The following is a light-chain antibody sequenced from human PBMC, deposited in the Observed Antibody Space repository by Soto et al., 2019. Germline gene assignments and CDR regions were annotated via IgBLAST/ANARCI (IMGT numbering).Light chain of an antibody. CDR3: QSSDSNNHVV. CDR1: SGTVVTNY. V-gene: IGLV6-57*02. CDR2: EDN. Sequence: NFMLSQPHSVSESPGKTVTISCTGSSGTVVTNYVQWYQQRPGSAPTTVIYEDNQRPSGVPDRFSGSIDRSSNSASLSISRLRTEDEADYYCQSSDSNNHVVFGGGTKLTVL. J-gene: IGLJ2*01.